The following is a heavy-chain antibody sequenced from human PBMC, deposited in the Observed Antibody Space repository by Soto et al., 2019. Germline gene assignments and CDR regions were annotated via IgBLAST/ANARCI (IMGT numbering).Heavy chain of an antibody. V-gene: IGHV1-46*01. CDR1: GYTLIMYY. J-gene: IGHJ4*02. CDR2: INPSSGTT. Sequence: ASVKVSCKASGYTLIMYYIHWMRQAPGQGLEWMGIINPSSGTTTYAQKFQGRVTMTRDASTSTVYMDLSSLRSEDTAVYYCARDKYSSGYYYAIDYWGQVNQVTVSS. CDR3: ARDKYSSGYYYAIDY. D-gene: IGHD3-22*01.